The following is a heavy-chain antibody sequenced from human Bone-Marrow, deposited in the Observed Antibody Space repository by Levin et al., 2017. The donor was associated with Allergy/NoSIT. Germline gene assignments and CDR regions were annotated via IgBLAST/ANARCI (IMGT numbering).Heavy chain of an antibody. CDR2: ISHDGNEA. Sequence: LSLTCATSGFEFSTYGMHWVRQAPGKGLEWVASISHDGNEAHYADSVKGRLAASRDNSKNTLYLQLISLNAADSGLYYCATTSSYYDAFDMWGHGAMVTVSS. V-gene: IGHV3-30*03. D-gene: IGHD3-22*01. CDR3: ATTSSYYDAFDM. CDR1: GFEFSTYG. J-gene: IGHJ3*02.